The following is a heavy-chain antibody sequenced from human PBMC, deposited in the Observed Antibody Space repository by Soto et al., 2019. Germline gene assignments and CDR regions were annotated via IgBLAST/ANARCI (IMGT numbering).Heavy chain of an antibody. CDR3: ATRSGDYVGWFDP. J-gene: IGHJ5*02. V-gene: IGHV4-39*01. CDR2: IYYSGTA. D-gene: IGHD4-17*01. CDR1: GGSIIGSGFH. Sequence: QLQLRESRPGLVKPSETLSLTCTVSGGSIIGSGFHWAWIRQPPAKGLEWIGSIYYSGTAKYSPSLKSRLAIDVDTSKNQFSLRLSSVTAADTAVYYCATRSGDYVGWFDPWGQGTRVTVSS.